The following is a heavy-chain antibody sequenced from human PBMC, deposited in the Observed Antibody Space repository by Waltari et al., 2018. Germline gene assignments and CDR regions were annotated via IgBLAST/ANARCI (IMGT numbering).Heavy chain of an antibody. D-gene: IGHD2-15*01. J-gene: IGHJ4*02. CDR1: GYSISRGYW. V-gene: IGHV4-38-2*01. Sequence: QVQLQESGPGLVKPSETLSLTCAVSGYSISRGYWWGWIRQPPGKGLEWIASIYYTGDTQYTPSLRSRVTISADTSKNQFSLMLTSVTAAYTAVYYCANNEWWQPVYWGQGTLVTVSS. CDR2: IYYTGDT. CDR3: ANNEWWQPVY.